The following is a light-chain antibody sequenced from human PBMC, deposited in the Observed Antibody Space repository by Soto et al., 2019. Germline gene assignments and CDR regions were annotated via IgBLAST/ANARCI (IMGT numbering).Light chain of an antibody. V-gene: IGLV2-14*03. Sequence: QSALTQPASVSGSPGQSITISCTGTNSDVGGYNYVSWYQQHPDKAPKHIIYEVSNRPSGVSLRFSGSKSANTASLTISGLQAEDEADYFCGSYTTTYTILFGGGTQLTVL. CDR1: NSDVGGYNY. J-gene: IGLJ2*01. CDR2: EVS. CDR3: GSYTTTYTIL.